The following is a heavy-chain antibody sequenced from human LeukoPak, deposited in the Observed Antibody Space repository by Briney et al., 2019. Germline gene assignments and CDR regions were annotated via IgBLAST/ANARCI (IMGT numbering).Heavy chain of an antibody. J-gene: IGHJ4*02. CDR2: IYSGGGT. CDR3: AKQTGVVAAIGWIDY. D-gene: IGHD2-15*01. V-gene: IGHV3-53*01. CDR1: GFIISSTY. Sequence: GGSLRLSCAASGFIISSTYMNWLRQAPGKGLEWVSLIYSGGGTFYADSVKGRFTISRDNSRNTLYLQMISLRAEDTAVYYCAKQTGVVAAIGWIDYWGQGTLVTVSS.